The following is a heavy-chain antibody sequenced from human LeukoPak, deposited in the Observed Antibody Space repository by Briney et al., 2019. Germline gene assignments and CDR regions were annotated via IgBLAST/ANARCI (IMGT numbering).Heavy chain of an antibody. D-gene: IGHD3-3*01. CDR3: AKDLLHYDFWSGYSDY. Sequence: GGSLRLSCAASGFTFSSYAMSWVRQAPGKGLEWVAFIRYDGSNKYYADSVKGRFTISRDNSKNTLYLQMNSLRAEDTAVYYCAKDLLHYDFWSGYSDYWGQGTLVTVSS. CDR1: GFTFSSYA. CDR2: IRYDGSNK. J-gene: IGHJ4*02. V-gene: IGHV3-30*02.